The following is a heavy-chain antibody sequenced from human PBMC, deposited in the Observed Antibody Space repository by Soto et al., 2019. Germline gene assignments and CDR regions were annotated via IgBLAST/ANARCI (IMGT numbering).Heavy chain of an antibody. CDR3: ASGEYSSSSFPDLWYFDL. J-gene: IGHJ2*01. CDR1: GFTFSSYA. D-gene: IGHD6-6*01. CDR2: ISYDGSNK. V-gene: IGHV3-30-3*01. Sequence: SLRLSCAASGFTFSSYAMHWVRQAPGKGLEWVAVISYDGSNKYYADSVKGRFTISRDNSKNTLYLQMNSLRAEDTAVYYCASGEYSSSSFPDLWYFDLWGRGTLVTVSS.